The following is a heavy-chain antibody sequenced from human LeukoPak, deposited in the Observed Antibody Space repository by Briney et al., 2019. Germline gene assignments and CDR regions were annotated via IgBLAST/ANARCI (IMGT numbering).Heavy chain of an antibody. CDR3: ARVITVFGVVISYYFDY. D-gene: IGHD3-3*01. Sequence: SETLSLTCTVSGGSISSDDYYWSWIRQPPGKGLEWIGYIYYSGSTSYNPSLKSRVTISVDTSKNQFSLKLSSVTAADTAVYYCARVITVFGVVISYYFDYWGQGTLVTVSS. V-gene: IGHV4-30-4*08. J-gene: IGHJ4*02. CDR2: IYYSGST. CDR1: GGSISSDDYY.